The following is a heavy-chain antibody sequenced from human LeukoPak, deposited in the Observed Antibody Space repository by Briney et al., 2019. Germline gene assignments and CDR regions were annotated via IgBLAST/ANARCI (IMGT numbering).Heavy chain of an antibody. Sequence: GGSLRLSCAASGFTFSDCYMSWIRQTPGKGLEWVSYISDSGSTINYADSVKGRLTISRDNAKKSLFLQMNSLRAEDTAVYYCAIYYDSSGSIDHWGQGTLVTVSS. CDR3: AIYYDSSGSIDH. CDR1: GFTFSDCY. J-gene: IGHJ4*02. D-gene: IGHD3-22*01. V-gene: IGHV3-11*01. CDR2: ISDSGSTI.